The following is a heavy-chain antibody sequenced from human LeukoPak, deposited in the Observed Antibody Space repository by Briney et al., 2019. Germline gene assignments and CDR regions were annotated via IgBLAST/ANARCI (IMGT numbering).Heavy chain of an antibody. J-gene: IGHJ5*02. Sequence: SETLSLTCAVYGGSFSGYSWSWIRQPPGKGLEWIGDINHSGSANYNPSLKSRVTISVDKSVRQFFLKISPVIAADTAIYYCARERASNNFNNWLDPWGPGTLVTVSS. CDR2: INHSGSA. CDR3: ARERASNNFNNWLDP. CDR1: GGSFSGYS. V-gene: IGHV4-34*01. D-gene: IGHD1-20*01.